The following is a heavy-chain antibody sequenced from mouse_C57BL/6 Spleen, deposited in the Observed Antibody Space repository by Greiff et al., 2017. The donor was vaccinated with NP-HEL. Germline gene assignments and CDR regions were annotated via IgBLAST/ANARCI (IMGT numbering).Heavy chain of an antibody. CDR3: ARLGSSYEGDY. D-gene: IGHD1-1*01. CDR2: ISSGGSYT. Sequence: EVQVVESGGDLVKPGGSLKLSCAASGFTFSSYGMSWVRQTPDKRLEWVATISSGGSYTYYPDSVKGRFTISRDNAKNTLYLQMSSLKSEDTAMYYCARLGSSYEGDYWGQGTTLTVSS. J-gene: IGHJ2*01. CDR1: GFTFSSYG. V-gene: IGHV5-6*01.